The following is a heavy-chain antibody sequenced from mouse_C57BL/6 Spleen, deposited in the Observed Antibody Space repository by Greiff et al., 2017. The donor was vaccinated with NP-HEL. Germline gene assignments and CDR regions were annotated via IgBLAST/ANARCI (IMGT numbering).Heavy chain of an antibody. D-gene: IGHD2-1*01. CDR3: ARGEGNYVDYYAMDY. J-gene: IGHJ4*01. V-gene: IGHV1-52*01. CDR1: GYTFTSYW. Sequence: VKLQQPGAELVRPGSSVKLSCKASGYTFTSYWMHWVKQRPIQGLEWIGNIDPSDSETHYNQKFKDKATLTVDKSSSTAYMQLSSLTSEDSAVYYCARGEGNYVDYYAMDYWGQGTSVTVSS. CDR2: IDPSDSET.